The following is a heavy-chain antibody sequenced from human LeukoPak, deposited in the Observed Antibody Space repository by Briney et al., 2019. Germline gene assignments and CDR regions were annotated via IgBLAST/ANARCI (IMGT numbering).Heavy chain of an antibody. CDR3: AKCGSGWSHFDY. Sequence: GGSLRLSCAAPGFTFRNYAMTWVRKAPGKGLNWVSTLDNNGGRTYYADAVKGRFTISRDNSKNTLFLQMNSLTAEDTAVYYCAKCGSGWSHFDYSGQGTLVTVSS. CDR1: GFTFRNYA. V-gene: IGHV3-23*01. CDR2: LDNNGGRT. J-gene: IGHJ4*02. D-gene: IGHD6-19*01.